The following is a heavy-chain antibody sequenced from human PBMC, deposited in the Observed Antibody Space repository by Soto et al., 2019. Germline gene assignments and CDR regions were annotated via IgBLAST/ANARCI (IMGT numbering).Heavy chain of an antibody. CDR2: INHSGST. CDR3: ARVQRYNWNYKWFDP. V-gene: IGHV4-34*01. CDR1: GGSFSGYY. J-gene: IGHJ5*02. D-gene: IGHD1-7*01. Sequence: SETLSLTCAVHGGSFSGYYWSWIRQPPGKGLEWIGEINHSGSTNYNPSLKSRVTISVDTSKNQFSLKLSSVTAADTAVYYCARVQRYNWNYKWFDPWGQGTLVT.